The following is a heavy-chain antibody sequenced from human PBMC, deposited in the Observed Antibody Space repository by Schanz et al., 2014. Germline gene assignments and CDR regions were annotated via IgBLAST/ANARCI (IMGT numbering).Heavy chain of an antibody. Sequence: EVQLVESGGGLIQPGGSLRLSCVASGFTVSSNYMSWVRQAPGKGLEWVSGIGGSGGSTDYADSVKGRFTISRDNSKNTVHLQMNSLRAEDTAVYFCAKDRWRATVMVDAFDIWGQGTKVTVSS. CDR2: IGGSGGST. V-gene: IGHV3-53*01. D-gene: IGHD4-4*01. CDR3: AKDRWRATVMVDAFDI. CDR1: GFTVSSNY. J-gene: IGHJ3*02.